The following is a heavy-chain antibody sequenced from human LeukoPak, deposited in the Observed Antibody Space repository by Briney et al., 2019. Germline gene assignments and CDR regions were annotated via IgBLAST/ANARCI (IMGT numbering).Heavy chain of an antibody. D-gene: IGHD2-21*02. Sequence: SQTLSLTCTVSGSSISSGDHYWGWIRQHPGKGLEWIGYIYYSGSTHYNPSLKSRVTISVDTSKNHFSLKLRSVTAADTAVYYCAREVIVEVVTARVFDPWGQGTLVTVSS. CDR1: GSSISSGDHY. V-gene: IGHV4-31*03. CDR2: IYYSGST. CDR3: AREVIVEVVTARVFDP. J-gene: IGHJ5*02.